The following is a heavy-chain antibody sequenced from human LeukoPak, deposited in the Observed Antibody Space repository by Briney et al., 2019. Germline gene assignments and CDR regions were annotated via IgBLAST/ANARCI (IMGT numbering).Heavy chain of an antibody. CDR2: IKQDGSEK. V-gene: IGHV3-7*01. Sequence: RGSRRLSCAASGFTFSSYWMSWVRQAPGKGLEGAANIKQDGSEKYYVDSVKGRFTISRDNAKNSLYLQMNSLRAEDTAVYYCARDGYGGNSWYFDYWGQGTLVTVSS. CDR1: GFTFSSYW. J-gene: IGHJ4*02. D-gene: IGHD4-23*01. CDR3: ARDGYGGNSWYFDY.